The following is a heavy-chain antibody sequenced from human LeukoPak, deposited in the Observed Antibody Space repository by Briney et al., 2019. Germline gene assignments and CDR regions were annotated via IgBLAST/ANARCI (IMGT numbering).Heavy chain of an antibody. J-gene: IGHJ3*02. CDR3: ARPYGDYGVDAFDI. D-gene: IGHD4-17*01. CDR1: GGPISSSSYY. V-gene: IGHV4-39*01. CDR2: IYYSGST. Sequence: SETLSLTCTVSGGPISSSSYYWRWIRQPPGKGVEWIGSIYYSGSTYYNPSLKSRVTISVDTSKNQFSLKLSSVTAADTAVYYCARPYGDYGVDAFDIWGQGTMVTVSS.